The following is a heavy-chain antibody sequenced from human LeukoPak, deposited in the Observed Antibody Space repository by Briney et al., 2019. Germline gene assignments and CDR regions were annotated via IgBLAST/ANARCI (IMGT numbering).Heavy chain of an antibody. CDR2: IYYSGST. V-gene: IGHV4-59*01. CDR1: GGSISSYY. D-gene: IGHD3-10*01. J-gene: IGHJ3*02. Sequence: SETLSLTCTVSGGSISSYYWSWIRQPPGKGLEWIGYIYYSGSTNYNPSLKSRVTISVDTSKNQFSLKLSSVTAADTAVYYCARGRVGPGTPNYYGSGSYPTGDAFDIWGQGTMVTVSS. CDR3: ARGRVGPGTPNYYGSGSYPTGDAFDI.